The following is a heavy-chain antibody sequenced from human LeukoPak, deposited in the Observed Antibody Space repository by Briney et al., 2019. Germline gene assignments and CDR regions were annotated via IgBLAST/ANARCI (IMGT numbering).Heavy chain of an antibody. CDR3: ASSGLIRESFDY. D-gene: IGHD3-16*01. V-gene: IGHV4-4*07. J-gene: IGHJ4*02. Sequence: PSEALSLTCTVSGGSISNYYWSWIRQPAGKGLEWIGRIYTSGSTNYNPSLKSRVAISVDKSKNQFSLKLSSVTAADTAVYYCASSGLIRESFDYWGQGTLVTVSS. CDR2: IYTSGST. CDR1: GGSISNYY.